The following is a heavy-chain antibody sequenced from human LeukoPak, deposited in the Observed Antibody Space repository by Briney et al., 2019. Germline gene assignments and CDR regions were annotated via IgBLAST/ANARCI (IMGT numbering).Heavy chain of an antibody. D-gene: IGHD3-22*01. CDR3: ARVRFFDSSVLTRKRSYYFDS. CDR2: IYYSGST. Sequence: PSETLSLTCTVSGGAISSYYWSWIRQPPGKGLEWIGYIYYSGSTNYNPSLTSRVTISVDTSKNQFSLKLSPVTPADTAVYYCARVRFFDSSVLTRKRSYYFDSWGQGTLVTVSS. J-gene: IGHJ4*02. V-gene: IGHV4-59*12. CDR1: GGAISSYY.